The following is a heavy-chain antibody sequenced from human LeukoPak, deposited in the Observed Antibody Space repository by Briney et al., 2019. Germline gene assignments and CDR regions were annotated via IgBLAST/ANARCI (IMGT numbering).Heavy chain of an antibody. D-gene: IGHD3-22*01. Sequence: GGSLRLSCAASGFTFSSYGMHWVRQAPGKGLEWVAVIWYDGRNKFYADSLKGRFTISRDNSKNTLYLQMNSLRAEDTAVYYCARPPRGVGYYDSSGYYDAFDIWGQGTMVTVSS. CDR1: GFTFSSYG. CDR2: IWYDGRNK. CDR3: ARPPRGVGYYDSSGYYDAFDI. V-gene: IGHV3-33*03. J-gene: IGHJ3*02.